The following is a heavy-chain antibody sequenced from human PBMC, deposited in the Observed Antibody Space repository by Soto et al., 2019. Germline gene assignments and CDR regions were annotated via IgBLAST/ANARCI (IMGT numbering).Heavy chain of an antibody. CDR2: IIPIFGTA. J-gene: IGHJ5*02. V-gene: IGHV1-69*13. CDR3: ARWIEVAGTRNWFDT. CDR1: GGTFSSYA. D-gene: IGHD6-19*01. Sequence: GASVKVSCKASGGTFSSYAISWVRQAPGQGLEWMGGIIPIFGTANYAQKFQGRVTITADESTSTAYMELSSLRSEDTAVYYCARWIEVAGTRNWFDTSGKGTMATVS.